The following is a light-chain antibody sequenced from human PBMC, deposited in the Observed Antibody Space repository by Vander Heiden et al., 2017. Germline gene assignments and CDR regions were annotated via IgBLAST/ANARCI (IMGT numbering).Light chain of an antibody. V-gene: IGKV3-15*01. CDR3: QQYNNWPPLT. J-gene: IGKJ1*01. CDR1: QSVSSN. CDR2: SAS. Sequence: DIVMTQSPATFAVCPGESATLSCRATQSVSSNLAWYQQRPGHATRLLIYSASTRATVMPARISSGGAGTKFTLTIYGLQSEDFAVYSCQQYNNWPPLTFGQGTKVEIK.